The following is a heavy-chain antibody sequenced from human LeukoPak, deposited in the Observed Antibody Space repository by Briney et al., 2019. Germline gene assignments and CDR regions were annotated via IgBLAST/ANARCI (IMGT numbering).Heavy chain of an antibody. V-gene: IGHV4-4*07. CDR2: IYTSGST. CDR1: GGSISSYF. D-gene: IGHD6-19*01. CDR3: ARESMAVAGTLDWFDP. Sequence: PSETLSLTCTVSGGSISSYFWSWIRQPAGKGLEWIGRIYTSGSTNYNPSLKSRVTMSVDTSKNQFSLKLSSVTAADTAVYYCARESMAVAGTLDWFDPWGQGTLVTVSS. J-gene: IGHJ5*02.